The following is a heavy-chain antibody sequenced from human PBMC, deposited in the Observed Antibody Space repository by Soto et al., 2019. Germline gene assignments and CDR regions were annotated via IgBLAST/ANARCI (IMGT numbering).Heavy chain of an antibody. V-gene: IGHV3-30*18. CDR3: AKGAGGYDFWSDDRGTFDY. Sequence: PGGSLRLSCAASGFTFSSYGMHWVRQAPGKGLEWVAVISYDGSNKYYADSVKGRFTISRDNSKNTLYLQMNSLRAEDTAVYYCAKGAGGYDFWSDDRGTFDYWGQGTLVTVSS. J-gene: IGHJ4*02. CDR1: GFTFSSYG. CDR2: ISYDGSNK. D-gene: IGHD3-3*01.